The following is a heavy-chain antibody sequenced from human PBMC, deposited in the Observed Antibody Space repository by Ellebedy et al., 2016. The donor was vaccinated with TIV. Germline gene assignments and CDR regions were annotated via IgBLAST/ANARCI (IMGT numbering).Heavy chain of an antibody. D-gene: IGHD1-26*01. CDR3: TTGSGSYYDYYYYGMDV. Sequence: GGSLRLXXAASGFTFSSYWMSWVRQAPGKGLEWVGRIKSKTDGGTTDYAAPVKGRFTISRDDSKNTLYLQMNSLKTEDTAVYYCTTGSGSYYDYYYYGMDVWGQGTTVTVSS. J-gene: IGHJ6*02. CDR1: GFTFSSYW. CDR2: IKSKTDGGTT. V-gene: IGHV3-15*01.